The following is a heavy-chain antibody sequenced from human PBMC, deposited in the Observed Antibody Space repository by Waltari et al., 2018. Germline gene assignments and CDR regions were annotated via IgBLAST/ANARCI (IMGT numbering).Heavy chain of an antibody. CDR1: GFTFSAFW. Sequence: EVHLVESGGGLVQPGGSLRLSCGASGFTFSAFWMNWVRQAPGKGLELVAKINEDGSLKDYVDSVKGRFTISRDNARNSLYLEITSLRAEDTAVYYCARDVPYLGRGAYDFWGQGTMVTVSS. CDR2: INEDGSLK. J-gene: IGHJ3*01. D-gene: IGHD2-21*01. V-gene: IGHV3-7*01. CDR3: ARDVPYLGRGAYDF.